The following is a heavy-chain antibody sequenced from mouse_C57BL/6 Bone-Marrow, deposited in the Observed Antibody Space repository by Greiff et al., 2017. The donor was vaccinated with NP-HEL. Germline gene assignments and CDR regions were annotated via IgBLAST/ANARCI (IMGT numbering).Heavy chain of an antibody. D-gene: IGHD3-2*02. Sequence: QVQLQQPGAELVMPGASVKLSCKASGYTFTSYWMHWVKQRPGQGLEWIGEIDPSDSYTNYNQKFKGKSTLTVDKSSSTAYMQLSSLTSEDSAVYYCARSFHSSGLFAYWGQGTLVTVSA. J-gene: IGHJ3*01. CDR1: GYTFTSYW. CDR3: ARSFHSSGLFAY. CDR2: IDPSDSYT. V-gene: IGHV1-69*01.